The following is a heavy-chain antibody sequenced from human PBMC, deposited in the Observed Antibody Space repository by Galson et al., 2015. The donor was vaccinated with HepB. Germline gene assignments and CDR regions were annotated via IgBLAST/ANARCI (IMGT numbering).Heavy chain of an antibody. V-gene: IGHV3-30*01. Sequence: SLRLSCAASGFTFGAYEMNWVRQAPGKGLEWLTVTSYDGSKKFYADSVKDRFTISRDNSKKALFLEMNSLRPADTAVYFCARDSAYFSGDYIGVYHFDLWGPGTLVTVSS. CDR3: ARDSAYFSGDYIGVYHFDL. CDR2: TSYDGSKK. J-gene: IGHJ4*02. CDR1: GFTFGAYE. D-gene: IGHD4-17*01.